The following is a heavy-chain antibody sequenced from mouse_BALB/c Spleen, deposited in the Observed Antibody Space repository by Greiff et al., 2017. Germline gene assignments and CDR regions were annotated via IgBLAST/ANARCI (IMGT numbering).Heavy chain of an antibody. V-gene: IGHV1-14*01. D-gene: IGHD2-2*01. J-gene: IGHJ3*01. Sequence: VQLKESGPELVKPGASVKMSCKASGYTFTSYVMHWVKQKPGQGLEWIGYINPYNDGTKYNEKFKGKATLTSDKSSSTAYMELSSLTSEDSAVYYCARPYGYDEGTWFAYWGQGTLVTVSA. CDR1: GYTFTSYV. CDR3: ARPYGYDEGTWFAY. CDR2: INPYNDGT.